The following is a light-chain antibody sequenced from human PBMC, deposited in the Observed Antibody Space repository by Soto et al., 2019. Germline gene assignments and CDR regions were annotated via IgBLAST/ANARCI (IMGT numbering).Light chain of an antibody. V-gene: IGLV2-18*02. CDR2: DVS. CDR1: SSDVGSYNR. Sequence: QSVLTQPPSVSGSPGQSVAISCSGTSSDVGSYNRVSWYQQPPGTAPKLLIYDVSNRLSGVTDRFSGSKSGNKASLTISGLQAEDEADYYCCSYTPSRRRLFRRGIKVTVL. J-gene: IGLJ1*01. CDR3: CSYTPSRRRL.